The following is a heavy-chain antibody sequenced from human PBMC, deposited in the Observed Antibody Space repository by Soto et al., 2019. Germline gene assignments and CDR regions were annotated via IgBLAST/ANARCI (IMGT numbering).Heavy chain of an antibody. CDR2: ISDSGVT. J-gene: IGHJ3*02. D-gene: IGHD2-15*01. CDR1: GDSIIRSF. CDR3: ARGAGAFSGPDSFDI. Sequence: QVQLQESGPRLVKSSETLSLVCSVSGDSIIRSFWGWIRQSPVKGLQYIGYISDSGVTDYDPSLQPRVTMSVDTAKNPFSLQLTSVTAADTAVYYCARGAGAFSGPDSFDIWGQGTMVTVSS. V-gene: IGHV4-59*01.